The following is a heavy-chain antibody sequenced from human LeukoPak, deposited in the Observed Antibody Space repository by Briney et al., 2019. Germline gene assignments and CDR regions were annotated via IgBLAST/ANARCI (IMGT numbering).Heavy chain of an antibody. V-gene: IGHV1-2*02. D-gene: IGHD2/OR15-2a*01. CDR3: ARYYSVSSSHIQRAIDD. J-gene: IGHJ4*02. CDR2: INPNSGGT. CDR1: GYTFSDSP. Sequence: ASVYAFSKRSGYTFSDSPIHCVSQAPGQGLEWLGWINPNSGGTNYAQKFQGRVTMTRDTSISTAYMELSRLRSDDTAVYYCARYYSVSSSHIQRAIDDWGQGTLVTVSS.